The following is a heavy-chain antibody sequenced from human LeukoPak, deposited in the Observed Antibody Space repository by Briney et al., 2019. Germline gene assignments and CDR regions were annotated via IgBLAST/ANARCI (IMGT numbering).Heavy chain of an antibody. J-gene: IGHJ6*03. CDR3: ASLDYGDIYYYMDV. D-gene: IGHD4-17*01. V-gene: IGHV3-48*04. CDR1: GFTFSSYS. CDR2: ISSSSSTI. Sequence: GGSLRLSCAASGFTFSSYSMNWVRQAPGKGLEWVSYISSSSSTIYYADSVEGRFTISRDNAKNSLYLQMNSLRAEDTAVYYCASLDYGDIYYYMDVWGKGTTVTVSS.